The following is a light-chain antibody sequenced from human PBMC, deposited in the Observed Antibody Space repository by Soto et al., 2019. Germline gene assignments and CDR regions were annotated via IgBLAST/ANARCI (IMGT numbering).Light chain of an antibody. J-gene: IGLJ2*01. V-gene: IGLV2-14*01. CDR2: DVS. Sequence: QSALTQPASVSGSPGQSIAISCTGTSSDVGGYNFVSRYQQHPGKAPKLIIYDVSNRPSGVSDRFSGSKSGNTASLTISGLQAEDEADYYCGSYTSSTSRLFGGGTKLTVL. CDR1: SSDVGGYNF. CDR3: GSYTSSTSRL.